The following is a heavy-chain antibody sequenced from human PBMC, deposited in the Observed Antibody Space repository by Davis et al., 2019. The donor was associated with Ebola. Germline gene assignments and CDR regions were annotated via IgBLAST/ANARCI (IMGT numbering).Heavy chain of an antibody. CDR1: GFTVSSNY. Sequence: GGSLRLSCAASGFTVSSNYMSWVRQAPGKGLEWVSVIYSGGSTYYADSVKGRFTISRDNSKNTLYLQMNSLRVEDTAVYYCAKDFIRVGWLAAPGVKKFDDWGQGTLVTVSP. J-gene: IGHJ4*02. V-gene: IGHV3-53*01. CDR2: IYSGGST. D-gene: IGHD6-19*01. CDR3: AKDFIRVGWLAAPGVKKFDD.